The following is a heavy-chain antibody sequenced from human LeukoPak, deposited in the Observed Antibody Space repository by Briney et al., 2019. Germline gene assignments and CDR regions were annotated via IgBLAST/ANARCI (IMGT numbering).Heavy chain of an antibody. CDR2: IKGDGSEK. J-gene: IGHJ5*02. Sequence: GGSLRLSCAASGFTFSSYWMSWVRQAPGKGLEWVANIKGDGSEKYYGDSVKGRFTISRDNAKNSLFLQMNSLRVGDTAVYFCARGGHWLDPWGQGTLVTVSS. V-gene: IGHV3-7*01. CDR3: ARGGHWLDP. CDR1: GFTFSSYW.